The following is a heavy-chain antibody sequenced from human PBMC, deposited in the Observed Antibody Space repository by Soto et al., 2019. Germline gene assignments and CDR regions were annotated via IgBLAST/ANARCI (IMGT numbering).Heavy chain of an antibody. D-gene: IGHD2-15*01. CDR1: GFTFSDNY. Sequence: QVQLVESGGGLVKPGGSLRLACAASGFTFSDNYMSWIRQAPGKGLEWVSYIISSSSYTKYADSAKGRFTISRDNAKSSGYLQMNSLRAEDTALYYGEGGGADTADYWGQGTLDTVSS. V-gene: IGHV3-11*05. J-gene: IGHJ4*02. CDR3: EGGGADTADY. CDR2: IISSSSYT.